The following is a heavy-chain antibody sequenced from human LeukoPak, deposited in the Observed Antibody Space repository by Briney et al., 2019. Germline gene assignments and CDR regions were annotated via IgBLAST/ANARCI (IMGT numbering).Heavy chain of an antibody. CDR2: INPNSGGT. V-gene: IGHV1-2*02. CDR1: VYTFTGYY. Sequence: ASVKVSCKASVYTFTGYYMHWVRQAPGQGLEWMGWINPNSGGTNYAQKFPGRVTLTRDTSIGTAYMELSSLRSDDTAMYYCVREITRATTYFDSWGQGTLVTVSS. J-gene: IGHJ4*02. D-gene: IGHD1-26*01. CDR3: VREITRATTYFDS.